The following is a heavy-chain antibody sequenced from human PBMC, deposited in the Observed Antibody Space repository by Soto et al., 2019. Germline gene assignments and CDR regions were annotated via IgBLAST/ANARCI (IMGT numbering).Heavy chain of an antibody. V-gene: IGHV1-69*08. CDR3: AREDRDRETGLVPAAIDGMDV. J-gene: IGHJ6*02. Sequence: QVQLVQSGAEAKKPGSSVKVSCKASGGTISRYSITWVRQAPGHGLEWIGRVIPIFGIPTYAQKFQGRVTIPAAESTSTAYMELSSLRSDDTAVYYCAREDRDRETGLVPAAIDGMDVWGQGTTVTVSS. CDR2: VIPIFGIP. D-gene: IGHD2-2*01. CDR1: GGTISRYS.